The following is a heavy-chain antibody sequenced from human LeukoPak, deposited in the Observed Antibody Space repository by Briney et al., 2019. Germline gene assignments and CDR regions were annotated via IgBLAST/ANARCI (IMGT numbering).Heavy chain of an antibody. D-gene: IGHD4-17*01. Sequence: SVKVSCKTSGFTFSTSAVQWVRQARGQRPEWIGWIIVGSGATNYAQSLQGRFTITRDMSTNTAYMELSSLGSEDSAVYYCAAELYGVYTDCCTFHLWGQGTMVTVSS. J-gene: IGHJ3*01. CDR1: GFTFSTSA. V-gene: IGHV1-58*01. CDR2: IIVGSGAT. CDR3: AAELYGVYTDCCTFHL.